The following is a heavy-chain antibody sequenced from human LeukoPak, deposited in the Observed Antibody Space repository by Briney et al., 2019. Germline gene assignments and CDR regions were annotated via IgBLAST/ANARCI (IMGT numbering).Heavy chain of an antibody. Sequence: GASVKVSCKASGGTFSSYAISWVRQAPGQGLEWMGRIIPILGIANYAQKFQGRVTITADKSTSTAYMELSSLRSEDTAVYYCARDRMKYYDSSGTSNYYYYYGMDVWGQGTTVTVSS. CDR1: GGTFSSYA. CDR3: ARDRMKYYDSSGTSNYYYYYGMDV. J-gene: IGHJ6*02. V-gene: IGHV1-69*04. CDR2: IIPILGIA. D-gene: IGHD3-22*01.